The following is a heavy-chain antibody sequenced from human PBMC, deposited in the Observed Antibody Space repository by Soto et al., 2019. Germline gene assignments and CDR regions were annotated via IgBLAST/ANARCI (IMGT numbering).Heavy chain of an antibody. CDR1: GGTFSSEA. CDR3: ARAPQQLVRYHYYGMDL. Sequence: ASVKVSCKASGGTFSSEAISWVRQAPGQGLEWMGGIIPILDTTNYAQKFQGRVTITADRSTSTAYMELSSLRSEDTAVYYCARAPQQLVRYHYYGMDLWGQGTTVTVSS. V-gene: IGHV1-69*10. D-gene: IGHD6-13*01. CDR2: IIPILDTT. J-gene: IGHJ6*02.